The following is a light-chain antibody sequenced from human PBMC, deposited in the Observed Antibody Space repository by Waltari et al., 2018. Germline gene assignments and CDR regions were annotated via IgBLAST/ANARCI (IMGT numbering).Light chain of an antibody. CDR2: DVT. V-gene: IGLV2-11*01. CDR1: SSDVGSYNY. Sequence: QSALTQPRSVSGTPGQSVTISCTGTSSDVGSYNYVSWYQQHPDKAPKLMIYDVTKRPSGVPDRFSGSKSGNTASLTISGLQAEDEADYHCCSFSGTYYVFGTGTEVTVL. CDR3: CSFSGTYYV. J-gene: IGLJ1*01.